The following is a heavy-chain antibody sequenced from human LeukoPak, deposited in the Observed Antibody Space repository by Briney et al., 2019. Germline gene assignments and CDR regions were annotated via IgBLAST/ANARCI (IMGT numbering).Heavy chain of an antibody. V-gene: IGHV4-39*07. CDR1: GGSISSYY. Sequence: SETLSLTCTVSGGSISSYYWGWIRQPPGKGLEWIGSIYYSGSTYYNPSLKSRVTISVDTSKNQFSLKLSSVTAADTAVYYCATLRYFDWLSDYWGQGTLVTVSS. D-gene: IGHD3-9*01. CDR3: ATLRYFDWLSDY. CDR2: IYYSGST. J-gene: IGHJ4*02.